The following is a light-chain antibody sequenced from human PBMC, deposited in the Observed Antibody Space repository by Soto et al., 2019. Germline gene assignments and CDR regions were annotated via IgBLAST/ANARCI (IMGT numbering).Light chain of an antibody. Sequence: DIQMTQSPSSLSASVGDRVTITCRASQGVANYLGWYQQKPGKVPKALIYGVSTLQSVVPSRFSGSGSDTDFTLTISSLQPEDAATYYCQNYRRAQMTFGQGTKVEIK. CDR2: GVS. J-gene: IGKJ1*01. CDR3: QNYRRAQMT. CDR1: QGVANY. V-gene: IGKV1-27*01.